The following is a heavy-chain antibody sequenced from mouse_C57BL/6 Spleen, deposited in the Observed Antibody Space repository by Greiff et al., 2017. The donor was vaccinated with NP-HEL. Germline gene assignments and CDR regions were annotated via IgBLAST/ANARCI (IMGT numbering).Heavy chain of an antibody. Sequence: EVQGVESGGGLVQPGGSLKLSCAASGFTFSDYGMAWVRQAPRKGPEWVAFISNLAYSIYYADTVTGRFTISRENAKNTLYLEMSSLRSEDTAMYYCARRGGYDYDNAMDYWGQGTSVTVSS. D-gene: IGHD2-4*01. V-gene: IGHV5-15*01. CDR1: GFTFSDYG. J-gene: IGHJ4*01. CDR2: ISNLAYSI. CDR3: ARRGGYDYDNAMDY.